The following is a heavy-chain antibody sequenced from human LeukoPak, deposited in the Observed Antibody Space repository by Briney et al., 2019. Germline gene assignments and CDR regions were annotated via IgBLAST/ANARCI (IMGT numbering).Heavy chain of an antibody. D-gene: IGHD2-2*01. Sequence: SQTLSLTCAISGDSVSRNTAGWSWIRQSPSRGLEWLGRTYYRSKWYSDFAPSVRNRITINPDTSKNQFSLKLSSVTAAGTAVYYCARGSTIDYWGQGTLVTVSS. V-gene: IGHV6-1*01. CDR1: GDSVSRNTAG. CDR2: TYYRSKWYS. CDR3: ARGSTIDY. J-gene: IGHJ4*02.